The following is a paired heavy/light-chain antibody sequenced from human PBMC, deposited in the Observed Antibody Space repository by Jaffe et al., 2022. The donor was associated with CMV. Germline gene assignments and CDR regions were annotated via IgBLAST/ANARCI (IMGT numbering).Heavy chain of an antibody. J-gene: IGHJ4*02. CDR2: ISSSSSYI. CDR1: GFTFSNYN. D-gene: IGHD3-22*01. V-gene: IGHV3-21*02. CDR3: AREFLHYLDSSGLYYFDS. Sequence: EVQLVESGGGLVKPGGSLRLSCAASGFTFSNYNMNWVRQAPGKGLEWVSSISSSSSYIYYADSVKGRFTISRDNAENSLYLQMNSLRAEDTAVYYCAREFLHYLDSSGLYYFDSWGQGTLVTVSS.
Light chain of an antibody. Sequence: DIQMTQSPSSLSASVGDRVTITCRASQGISNSLAWYQQKPGKAPKLLLYAASRLKSGVPSRFSGSGSGTDYTLTISGLQPEDFATYSCQQYYFSPRSFGQGTKVEIK. J-gene: IGKJ1*01. CDR2: AAS. V-gene: IGKV1-NL1*01. CDR3: QQYYFSPRS. CDR1: QGISNS.